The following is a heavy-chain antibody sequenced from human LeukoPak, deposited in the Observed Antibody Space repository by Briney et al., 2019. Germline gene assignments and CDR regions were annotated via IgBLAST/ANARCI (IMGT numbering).Heavy chain of an antibody. J-gene: IGHJ4*02. CDR1: GFTFSSYA. V-gene: IGHV3-53*01. Sequence: PGGSLRLSCAASGFTFSSYAMSWVRQAPGKGLEWVSVISSGGSTYYADSVKGRFTISRDNSKNTLYLQMNSLRAEDTAVYYCARDRDEMVRGGAYFDYWGQGTLVTVSS. D-gene: IGHD3-10*01. CDR2: ISSGGST. CDR3: ARDRDEMVRGGAYFDY.